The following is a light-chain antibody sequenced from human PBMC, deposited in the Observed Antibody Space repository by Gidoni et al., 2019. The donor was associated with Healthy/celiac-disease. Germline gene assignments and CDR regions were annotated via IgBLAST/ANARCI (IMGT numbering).Light chain of an antibody. J-gene: IGLJ1*01. CDR2: SNN. Sequence: QSVLTQPPSASGTPGQRVTLSCSGSSSNIGSNTVNWYQQLPGTAPKILIYSNNQRPSGVPDRFSGSKSGTSASLAISGLQSEDEADYYCAAWDDSLIYVFGTGTKVTVL. CDR3: AAWDDSLIYV. CDR1: SSNIGSNT. V-gene: IGLV1-44*01.